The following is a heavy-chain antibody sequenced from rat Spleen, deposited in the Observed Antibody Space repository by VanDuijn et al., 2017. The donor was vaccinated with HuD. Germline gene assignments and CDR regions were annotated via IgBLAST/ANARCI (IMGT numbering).Heavy chain of an antibody. Sequence: EVELVESGGGLVQPGRSMKLSCAASGFTFNNYWMTWVRQAPKKGLEWVASTSSGGDKTYYRDSVKGQFTISRDNAKSTLYLQLDSLRSEDTATYYCTTDTFYDGTYYPGGFDYWGQGVMVTVSS. CDR1: GFTFNNYW. V-gene: IGHV5-25*01. J-gene: IGHJ2*01. CDR2: TSSGGDKT. CDR3: TTDTFYDGTYYPGGFDY. D-gene: IGHD1-12*02.